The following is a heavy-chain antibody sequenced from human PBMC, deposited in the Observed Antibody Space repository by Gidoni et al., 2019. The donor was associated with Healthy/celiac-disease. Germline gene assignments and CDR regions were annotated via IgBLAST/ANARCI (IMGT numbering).Heavy chain of an antibody. J-gene: IGHJ6*02. CDR1: GFSLSPSGVG. V-gene: IGHV2-5*01. D-gene: IGHD5-18*01. Sequence: QITLKESGPTLVKPTQTLTLTCTFSGFSLSPSGVGVGWSRQPPGKALEGLELIYWNDDKRYSPALKSRLTITKDTSKNQVVLTMTNMDPVDTATYYCERNAEDTAMASWGYGMDVWGQGTTVTVCS. CDR3: ERNAEDTAMASWGYGMDV. CDR2: IYWNDDK.